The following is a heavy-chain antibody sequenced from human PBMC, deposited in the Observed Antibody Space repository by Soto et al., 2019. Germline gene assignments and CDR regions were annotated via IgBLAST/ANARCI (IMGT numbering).Heavy chain of an antibody. CDR2: MFHSGST. J-gene: IGHJ4*02. Sequence: SDTLSLTCAVSGDSVISNWYWGWVRQSPGKGLEWIADMFHSGSTNYSPSLESRVTLSVDTSKNQFSLKLSSVTAADTAVYYCERHRPMIVVVGEFDYWGQGTLVTVSS. D-gene: IGHD3-22*01. CDR1: GDSVISNWY. V-gene: IGHV4-38-2*01. CDR3: ERHRPMIVVVGEFDY.